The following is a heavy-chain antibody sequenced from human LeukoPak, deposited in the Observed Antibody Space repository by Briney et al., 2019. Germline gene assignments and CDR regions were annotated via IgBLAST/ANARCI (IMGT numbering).Heavy chain of an antibody. CDR1: GFTFSSYA. J-gene: IGHJ4*02. CDR2: ISYDGSNK. D-gene: IGHD2-8*01. CDR3: ARARCPGDY. V-gene: IGHV3-30-3*01. Sequence: GGSLRLSCADSGFTFSSYAMHWVRQAPAKGLEWVAVISYDGSNKYYADSVKGRFTISRDNAKNTLYLQMNSLRAEDTAVYYCARARCPGDYWGQGTLVTVSS.